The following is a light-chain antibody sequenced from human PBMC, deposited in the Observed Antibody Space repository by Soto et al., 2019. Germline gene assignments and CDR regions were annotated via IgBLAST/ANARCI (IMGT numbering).Light chain of an antibody. V-gene: IGKV3-20*01. CDR2: ATS. CDR3: QHYYNWRPR. Sequence: EIVLTQSPGTLSFAPGERAILSCRASQSVSSSFLAWYQQKPGQAPRLLIFATSNRATGIPDRFSSSGSGTDFTLTISRLEPEDFAVYYCQHYYNWRPRFGQGTKVEIK. CDR1: QSVSSSF. J-gene: IGKJ1*01.